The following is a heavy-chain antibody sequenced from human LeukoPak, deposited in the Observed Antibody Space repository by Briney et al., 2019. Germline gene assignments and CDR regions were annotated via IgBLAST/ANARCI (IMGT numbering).Heavy chain of an antibody. CDR2: ISGSASGGT. CDR1: GFPFSTND. J-gene: IGHJ4*02. CDR3: AKVKTHWYFDN. D-gene: IGHD1-1*01. Sequence: GGSLRLSCAASGFPFSTNDMSWVRQAPGNGLEWVSAISGSASGGTTYEDSVKGRFTISRDNPKGTLYLQMNSLRAEDTAVYYCAKVKTHWYFDNWGRGTLVTVSS. V-gene: IGHV3-23*01.